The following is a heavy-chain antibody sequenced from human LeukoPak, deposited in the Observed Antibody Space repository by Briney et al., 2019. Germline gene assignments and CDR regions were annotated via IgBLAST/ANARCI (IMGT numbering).Heavy chain of an antibody. D-gene: IGHD2-2*01. Sequence: ASVKVSCKASGYTFTGYYMHLVRQAPGQGLEWMGWINPNSGGTNYAQKFQGRVTMTRDTSISTAYMELSRLRSDDTAVYYCARGFFPDIVVVPAAISYYMDVWGKGTTVTVSS. CDR3: ARGFFPDIVVVPAAISYYMDV. CDR2: INPNSGGT. CDR1: GYTFTGYY. V-gene: IGHV1-2*02. J-gene: IGHJ6*03.